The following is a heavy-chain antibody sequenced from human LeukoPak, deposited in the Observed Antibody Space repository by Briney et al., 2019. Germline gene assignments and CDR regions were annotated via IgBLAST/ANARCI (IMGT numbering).Heavy chain of an antibody. CDR2: ISSSSSYI. Sequence: GGSLRLSCAASGFTFSSYSMNWVRQAPGKGLEGVSSISSSSSYIYYADSVKGRFTIARHNAKNTLYLQMNSLRAEDTAVYYCARDPSSGYAIRFDSWGQGALVTVSS. CDR1: GFTFSSYS. CDR3: ARDPSSGYAIRFDS. V-gene: IGHV3-21*01. J-gene: IGHJ4*02. D-gene: IGHD5-12*01.